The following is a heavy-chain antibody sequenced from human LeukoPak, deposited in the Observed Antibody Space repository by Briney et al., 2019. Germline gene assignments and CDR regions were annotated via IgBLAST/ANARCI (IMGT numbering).Heavy chain of an antibody. CDR3: GSSTSCYTTWGFDY. J-gene: IGHJ4*02. D-gene: IGHD2-2*02. CDR1: GFTFSSYG. Sequence: GGSLRLSCAASGFTFSSYGMHWVRQAPGKGLEWVAVISYDGSNKYYADSVKGRFTISRDNSKNTLYLQMNSLRAEDTAVYYCGSSTSCYTTWGFDYWGQGTLVTVSS. CDR2: ISYDGSNK. V-gene: IGHV3-30*03.